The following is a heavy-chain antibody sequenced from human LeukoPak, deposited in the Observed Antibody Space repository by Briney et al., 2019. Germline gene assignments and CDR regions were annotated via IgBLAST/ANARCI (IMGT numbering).Heavy chain of an antibody. CDR2: VSGDGSGT. CDR1: GFTFSSYA. CDR3: ARGDSSSFWFDP. Sequence: PGGSLRLSCAASGFTFSSYAMSWVRQAPGKGLEWVSVVSGDGSGTYYADSVKGRFTISRDNAKNSLHLQMNSLRAEDTAVYYCARGDSSSFWFDPWGQGTLVTVSS. J-gene: IGHJ5*02. D-gene: IGHD6-13*01. V-gene: IGHV3-23*01.